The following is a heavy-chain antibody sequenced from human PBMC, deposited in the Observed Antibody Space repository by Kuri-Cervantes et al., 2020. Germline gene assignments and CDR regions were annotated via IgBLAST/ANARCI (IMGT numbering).Heavy chain of an antibody. CDR2: ISGSGGST. CDR3: AKYGKGYYSLSGAFDT. D-gene: IGHD3-22*01. Sequence: GGSLRLSCAASGFTFSSYAMTWARQAPVKGMEWVSAISGSGGSTYYEGPVTGRFTISRDNPTHTLYLEMNTLRAEDTGVYYCAKYGKGYYSLSGAFDTWGQGTMVTVSS. V-gene: IGHV3-23*01. J-gene: IGHJ3*02. CDR1: GFTFSSYA.